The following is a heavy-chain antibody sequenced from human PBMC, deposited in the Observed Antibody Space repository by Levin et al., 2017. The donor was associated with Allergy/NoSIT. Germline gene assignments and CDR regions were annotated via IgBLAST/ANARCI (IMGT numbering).Heavy chain of an antibody. CDR3: ARDKGDYDSSGYYFDY. V-gene: IGHV4-4*02. CDR1: GGSISSSNW. Sequence: ASETLSLTCAVSGGSISSSNWWNWVRQPPGKGLEWIGEIYHSGSTNYNPSLQSRVTISIDKSKNQFSLELSSVTAADTAVYYCARDKGDYDSSGYYFDYWGQGTLVTVSS. CDR2: IYHSGST. J-gene: IGHJ4*02. D-gene: IGHD3-22*01.